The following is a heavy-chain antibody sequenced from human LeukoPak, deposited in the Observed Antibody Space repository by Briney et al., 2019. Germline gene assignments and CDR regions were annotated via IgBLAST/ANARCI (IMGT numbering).Heavy chain of an antibody. J-gene: IGHJ5*02. CDR3: ARDWLPNYFGSGFDP. Sequence: SETLSLTCTVSGGSSSSYYWSWIRQPPGKGLEWIGYIYYSGSTNYNPSLKSRVTISVDTSKNQFSLKLSSVTAADTAVYHCARDWLPNYFGSGFDPWGQGTLVTVSS. D-gene: IGHD3-10*01. CDR2: IYYSGST. V-gene: IGHV4-59*01. CDR1: GGSSSSYY.